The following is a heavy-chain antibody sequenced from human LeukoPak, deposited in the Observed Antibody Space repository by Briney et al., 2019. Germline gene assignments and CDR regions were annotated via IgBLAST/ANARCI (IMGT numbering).Heavy chain of an antibody. CDR3: AKGGYSYGYIDY. Sequence: GGSLRLSCAASGFTFDDYAMHWVRQAPGKGLEWVSGISWNSGSIGYADSVKGRFTISRDNAKNSLYLQMNSLRAEDMAMYYSAKGGYSYGYIDYWGQGTLVTVSS. CDR1: GFTFDDYA. D-gene: IGHD5-18*01. CDR2: ISWNSGSI. J-gene: IGHJ4*02. V-gene: IGHV3-9*03.